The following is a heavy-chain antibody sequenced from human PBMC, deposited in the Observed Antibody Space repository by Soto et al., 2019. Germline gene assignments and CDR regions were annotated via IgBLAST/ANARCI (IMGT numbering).Heavy chain of an antibody. J-gene: IGHJ4*02. Sequence: SETLSLTCTVSGGSVSSSNYHWGWVRQPPGKGLEWIGTLFYSGSTYSNPSLKSRVSISMDTSRSQFSLQLRSVTAADTALYYCAATLVRGFTYVTLDYWGQGAQVTVSS. CDR1: GGSVSSSNYH. CDR2: LFYSGST. V-gene: IGHV4-39*01. CDR3: AATLVRGFTYVTLDY. D-gene: IGHD3-10*01.